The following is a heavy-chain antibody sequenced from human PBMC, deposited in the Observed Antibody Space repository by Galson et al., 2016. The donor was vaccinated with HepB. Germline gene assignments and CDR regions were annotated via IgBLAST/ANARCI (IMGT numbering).Heavy chain of an antibody. D-gene: IGHD3-10*01. J-gene: IGHJ4*02. Sequence: QSGAEVKKPGESLQISCEASGYSFTNYWIGWVRQMPGKGLEWMGIIYPGNSQTKYNSSFRGHVTMSADKSIRTAYLQWSSLKASDTAIYYCARHFGSGSYVFEFWGPGTLVTVSS. V-gene: IGHV5-51*01. CDR3: ARHFGSGSYVFEF. CDR1: GYSFTNYW. CDR2: IYPGNSQT.